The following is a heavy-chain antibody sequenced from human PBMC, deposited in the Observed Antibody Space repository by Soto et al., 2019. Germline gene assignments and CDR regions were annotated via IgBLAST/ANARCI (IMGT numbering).Heavy chain of an antibody. CDR3: AKGELRFLEWILDRFDS. V-gene: IGHV3-23*01. CDR2: MSGSGDST. CDR1: GFTFSDYD. Sequence: EVQLLESGGTLVQSGGSLRLSCAASGFTFSDYDMSWVRQAPGKGLEWVSGMSGSGDSTYYADSVKGRFTIFRDNSRNTLYLQMSSLSVEDTAVYYCAKGELRFLEWILDRFDSRGQGTLVTVSS. D-gene: IGHD3-3*01. J-gene: IGHJ4*02.